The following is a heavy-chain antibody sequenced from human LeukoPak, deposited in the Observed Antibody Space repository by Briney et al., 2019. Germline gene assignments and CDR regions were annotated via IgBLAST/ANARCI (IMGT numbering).Heavy chain of an antibody. CDR2: IWYDGSNK. D-gene: IGHD3-3*01. CDR3: AKDRGYDFWSGYLDY. Sequence: GGSLRLSCAASGFTFSSYGMHWVRQAPGKGLEWVAVIWYDGSNKYYADSVKGRFTISRDNSKNTLYLQMNSLRAGDTAVYYCAKDRGYDFWSGYLDYWGQGTLVTVSS. J-gene: IGHJ4*02. CDR1: GFTFSSYG. V-gene: IGHV3-33*06.